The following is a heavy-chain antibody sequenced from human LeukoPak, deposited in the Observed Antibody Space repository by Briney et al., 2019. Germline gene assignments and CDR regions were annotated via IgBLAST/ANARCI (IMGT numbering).Heavy chain of an antibody. J-gene: IGHJ4*02. Sequence: ASVKVSCKASGGTFSSYAISWVRQAPGQGLEWMGGIIPIFGTANYAQKFQGRVTITADESTSTAYMELSSLRSGDTAVYYCYTYSYGPIGKRDFDYWGQGTLVTVSS. V-gene: IGHV1-69*13. D-gene: IGHD5-18*01. CDR3: YTYSYGPIGKRDFDY. CDR2: IIPIFGTA. CDR1: GGTFSSYA.